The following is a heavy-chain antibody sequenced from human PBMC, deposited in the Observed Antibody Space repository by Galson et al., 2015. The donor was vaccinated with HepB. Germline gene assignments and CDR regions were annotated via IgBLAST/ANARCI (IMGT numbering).Heavy chain of an antibody. D-gene: IGHD6-19*01. V-gene: IGHV3-48*02. Sequence: SLRLSCAASRFNFSSYLMNWVRQAPGKGLEWVSYIAGSSSPTYYADSVRGRFTISRDNARNSLYLQMNSLRDEDTAVYYCARGRRHWLAYDAFDLWGQGTMVTVSS. CDR2: IAGSSSPT. J-gene: IGHJ3*01. CDR3: ARGRRHWLAYDAFDL. CDR1: RFNFSSYL.